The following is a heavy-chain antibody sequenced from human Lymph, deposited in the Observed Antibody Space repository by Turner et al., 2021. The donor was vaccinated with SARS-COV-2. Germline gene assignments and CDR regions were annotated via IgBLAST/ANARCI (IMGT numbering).Heavy chain of an antibody. CDR2: IIPIFGTA. J-gene: IGHJ4*02. Sequence: QVQLVQSGAEVKKPGSSVKVSCKASGGTFSTYTISWVRQAPGQGLEWMGGIIPIFGTANYAQKFQGRVTITADESTSTAYMELSSLRSEDTAVYYCTRGETIAAHYDYWGQGTLDTVSS. CDR1: GGTFSTYT. CDR3: TRGETIAAHYDY. D-gene: IGHD6-6*01. V-gene: IGHV1-69*01.